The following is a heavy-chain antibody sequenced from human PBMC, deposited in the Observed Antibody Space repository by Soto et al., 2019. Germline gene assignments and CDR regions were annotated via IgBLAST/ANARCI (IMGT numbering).Heavy chain of an antibody. Sequence: GGSLRLSCAASGFTFSSYSMNWVRQAPGKGLEWVSYISSSSSTIYYADSVKGRFTISRDNAKNSLYLQMNSLRAEDTAVYYCARDSAGTTEGAFDIWGQGTMVTVSS. CDR1: GFTFSSYS. CDR2: ISSSSSTI. J-gene: IGHJ3*02. CDR3: ARDSAGTTEGAFDI. D-gene: IGHD1-7*01. V-gene: IGHV3-48*04.